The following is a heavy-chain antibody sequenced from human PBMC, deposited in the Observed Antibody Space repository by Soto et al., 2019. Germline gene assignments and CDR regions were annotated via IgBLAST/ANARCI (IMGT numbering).Heavy chain of an antibody. V-gene: IGHV4-59*01. CDR1: GGSISSYY. Sequence: SETLSLTCTVSGGSISSYYWSWIRQPPGKGLEWIGYIYYSGSTNYNPSLKSRVTISVDTSKNQFSLKLSSVTAADTAVYYCARKRGYSYGFDYWGQGTLVTVSS. CDR2: IYYSGST. CDR3: ARKRGYSYGFDY. J-gene: IGHJ4*02. D-gene: IGHD5-18*01.